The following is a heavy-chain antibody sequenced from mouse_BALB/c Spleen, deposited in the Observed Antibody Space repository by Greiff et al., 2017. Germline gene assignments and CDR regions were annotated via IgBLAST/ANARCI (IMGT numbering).Heavy chain of an antibody. J-gene: IGHJ3*01. D-gene: IGHD2-4*01. CDR1: GYTFSSYW. Sequence: QVQLQQSGAELMKPGASVKISCKATGYTFSSYWIEWVKQRPGHGLEWIGEILPGSGSTNYNEKFKGKATFTADTSSNTAYMQLSSLTSEDSAVYYCARSGITTRGFAYWGQGTLVTVSA. CDR2: ILPGSGST. CDR3: ARSGITTRGFAY. V-gene: IGHV1-9*01.